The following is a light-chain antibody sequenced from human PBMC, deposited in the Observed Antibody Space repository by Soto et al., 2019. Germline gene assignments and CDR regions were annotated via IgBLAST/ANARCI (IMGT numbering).Light chain of an antibody. CDR1: QSVSSY. Sequence: EIVLTQSPATLSLSPGERATLSCRASQSVSSYLAWYQQKPGQAPRLLIYDASNRATDIPARFSGSGSGTDFTLTISSIESEDFGVYYCQQRGKWPRTFGQGTKLEIK. CDR2: DAS. CDR3: QQRGKWPRT. V-gene: IGKV3-11*01. J-gene: IGKJ2*01.